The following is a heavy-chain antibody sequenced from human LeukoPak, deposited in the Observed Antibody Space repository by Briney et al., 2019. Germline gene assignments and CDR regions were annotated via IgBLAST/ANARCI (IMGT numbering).Heavy chain of an antibody. J-gene: IGHJ4*02. Sequence: GGSLRLSCAASGFTFSSYGMSWVRQAPGKGLEWVSAISGSGGSTYYADSVKGRFTISRDNSKNTLYLQMNSLRAEDTAVYYCAKDPHYYGSGSYYPYYFDYRGQGTLVTVSS. D-gene: IGHD3-10*01. V-gene: IGHV3-23*01. CDR2: ISGSGGST. CDR3: AKDPHYYGSGSYYPYYFDY. CDR1: GFTFSSYG.